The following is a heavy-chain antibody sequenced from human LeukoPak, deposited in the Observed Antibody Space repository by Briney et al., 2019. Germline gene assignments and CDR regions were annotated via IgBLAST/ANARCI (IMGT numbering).Heavy chain of an antibody. J-gene: IGHJ6*03. CDR2: IIPIFGTA. V-gene: IGHV1-69*05. CDR1: GGTFSSYA. Sequence: ASVKVSFKASGGTFSSYAISWVRQAPGQGLEWMWGIIPIFGTANYAQKFQGRVTITTDESPSTAYMEVSSLRSEDTAVYYCTVRDCSSASCPHYYYYYYMDVWGKGTTVTVSS. D-gene: IGHD2-2*01. CDR3: TVRDCSSASCPHYYYYYYMDV.